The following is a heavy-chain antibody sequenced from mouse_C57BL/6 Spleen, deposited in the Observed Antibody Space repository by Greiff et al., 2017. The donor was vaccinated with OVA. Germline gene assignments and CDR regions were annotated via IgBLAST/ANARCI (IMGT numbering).Heavy chain of an antibody. Sequence: EVKLMESGGGLVQPGGSMKLSCAASGFTFSDSWMDWVRQSPEKGLEWVADIRNNANNHATYYTVYVKGRFTISKDASKSRVYRQTNSLTAEDTCIYYCTPYYSNYWGQGTTLTVSS. V-gene: IGHV6-6*01. D-gene: IGHD2-5*01. CDR1: GFTFSDSW. CDR3: TPYYSNY. CDR2: IRNNANNHAT. J-gene: IGHJ2*01.